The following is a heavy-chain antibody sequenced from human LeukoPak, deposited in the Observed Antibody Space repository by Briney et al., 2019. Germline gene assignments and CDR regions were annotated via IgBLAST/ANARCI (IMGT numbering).Heavy chain of an antibody. CDR2: IYHSGDT. D-gene: IGHD3/OR15-3a*01. J-gene: IGHJ4*02. CDR1: GYSISISYY. Sequence: SETLSLTCTVSGYSISISYYWGWLRQPPGKGLDWIGTIYHSGDTYYNPSLKSRVTISVDTSKNQFSLRLTSVTAADTAVYYCARQTGSGLFILPGGQGTLVTVSS. CDR3: ARQTGSGLFILP. V-gene: IGHV4-38-2*02.